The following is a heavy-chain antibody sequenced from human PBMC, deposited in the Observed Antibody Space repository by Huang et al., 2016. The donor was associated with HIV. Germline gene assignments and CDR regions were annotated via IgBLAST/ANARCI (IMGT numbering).Heavy chain of an antibody. J-gene: IGHJ5*02. D-gene: IGHD3-16*01. CDR2: INYSGTI. CDR1: RGSLSGYD. CDR3: AREVMTSFGGPFDP. Sequence: QVQLYQWGAGLLRPSETLSLTCAVYRGSLSGYDWSWIRQSPEKGLEWIGEINYSGTINYNPSLKSRVTISVDTSKKQLSLKLKSVTAADTAVYYCAREVMTSFGGPFDPWGQGTLVAVSS. V-gene: IGHV4-34*01.